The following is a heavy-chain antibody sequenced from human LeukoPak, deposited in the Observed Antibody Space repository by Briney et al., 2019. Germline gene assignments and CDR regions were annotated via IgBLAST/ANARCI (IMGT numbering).Heavy chain of an antibody. CDR3: ARGGSSSWYRGYNWFDP. Sequence: PSETLSLTCTVSGGSISSYYWSWIRQPPGKGLGWIGYIYYSGSTNYNPSLKSRVTISVDTSKNQFSLKLSSVTAADTAVYYCARGGSSSWYRGYNWFDPWGQGTLVTVSS. CDR1: GGSISSYY. CDR2: IYYSGST. D-gene: IGHD6-13*01. V-gene: IGHV4-59*01. J-gene: IGHJ5*02.